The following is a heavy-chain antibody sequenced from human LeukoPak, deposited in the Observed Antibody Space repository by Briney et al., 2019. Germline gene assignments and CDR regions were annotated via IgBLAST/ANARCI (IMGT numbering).Heavy chain of an antibody. V-gene: IGHV4-34*01. CDR2: INHSGST. CDR3: ARFRKLLPRAAGDY. D-gene: IGHD1-26*01. J-gene: IGHJ4*02. CDR1: GGSFSGYY. Sequence: KPSETLSLTCAVYGGSFSGYYWSWIRQPPGKGLEWIGEINHSGSTNYNPSLKSRVTISVDTSKNQFSLKPSSVTAADTAVYYCARFRKLLPRAAGDYWGQGTLVTVSS.